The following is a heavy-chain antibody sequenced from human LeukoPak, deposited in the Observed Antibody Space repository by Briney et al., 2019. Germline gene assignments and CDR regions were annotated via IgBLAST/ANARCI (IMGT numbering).Heavy chain of an antibody. CDR1: GYTFTSYG. J-gene: IGHJ4*02. CDR3: ARDPSRYYDSSGIDY. CDR2: ISAYNGNT. Sequence: GASVKVSCKASGYTFTSYGISWVRQAPGQGLEWMGWISAYNGNTNYAQKLQGRVTMTTDTSTSTAYMELRSLRSDDTAVYYCARDPSRYYDSSGIDYWGQGTLVTVSS. D-gene: IGHD3-22*01. V-gene: IGHV1-18*01.